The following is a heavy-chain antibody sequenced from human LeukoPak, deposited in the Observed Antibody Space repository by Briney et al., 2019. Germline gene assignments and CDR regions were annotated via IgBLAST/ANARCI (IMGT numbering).Heavy chain of an antibody. J-gene: IGHJ3*02. V-gene: IGHV4-34*01. D-gene: IGHD2-2*01. CDR3: ATRQGPYVVVGAFDI. CDR2: INHSGST. Sequence: PSETLSLTCAVYGGSFSGYYWSWIRQPPGKGLEWIGEINHSGSTNYNPSLKSRVTISVDTSKNQFSLKLSSVTAADTAVYYCATRQGPYVVVGAFDIWGQGTMVTVSS. CDR1: GGSFSGYY.